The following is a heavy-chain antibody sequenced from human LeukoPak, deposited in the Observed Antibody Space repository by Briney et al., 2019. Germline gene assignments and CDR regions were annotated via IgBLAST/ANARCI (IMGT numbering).Heavy chain of an antibody. CDR1: GYTFTSYG. CDR2: ISAYNGNT. CDR3: ARDATASIAAAVLDY. V-gene: IGHV1-18*01. Sequence: GASVNVSCKASGYTFTSYGISWVRQAPGQGLEWMGWISAYNGNTNYAQKLQGRVTMTTDTSTSTAYMELRSLRSDDTAVYYCARDATASIAAAVLDYWGQGTLVTVSS. D-gene: IGHD6-13*01. J-gene: IGHJ4*02.